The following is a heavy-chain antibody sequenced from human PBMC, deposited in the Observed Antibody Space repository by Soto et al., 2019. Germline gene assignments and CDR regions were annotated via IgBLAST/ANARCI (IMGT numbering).Heavy chain of an antibody. CDR2: IYYSGST. J-gene: IGHJ5*02. D-gene: IGHD5-12*01. V-gene: IGHV4-31*03. CDR1: GGSISSGGYY. CDR3: AREEGGGYDHRWFDP. Sequence: QVQLQESGPGLVKPSQTLSLTCTVSGGSISSGGYYWSWIRQHPGKGLEWIGYIYYSGSTYYNPSLKSGVTNSVDTSKNQFSLKLSSVTAADTAVYYCAREEGGGYDHRWFDPWGQGTLVTVSS.